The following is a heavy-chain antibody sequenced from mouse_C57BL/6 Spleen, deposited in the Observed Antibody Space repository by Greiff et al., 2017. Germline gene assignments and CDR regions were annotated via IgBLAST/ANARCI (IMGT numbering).Heavy chain of an antibody. Sequence: EVQLVESGGGLVQPGGSLSLSCAASGFTFTDYYMSWVRQTPGKALEWLGFIRNKANGYTTEYSASVKGRFTIYRENSHIIPYLRMNAQRADDSSTYYCAIPPYGTYRYFAVWGTGTTVTVSS. CDR2: IRNKANGYTT. CDR1: GFTFTDYY. J-gene: IGHJ1*03. V-gene: IGHV7-3*01. D-gene: IGHD2-1*01. CDR3: AIPPYGTYRYFAV.